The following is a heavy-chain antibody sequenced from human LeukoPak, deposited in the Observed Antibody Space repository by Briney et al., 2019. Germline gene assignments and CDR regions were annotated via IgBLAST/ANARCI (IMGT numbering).Heavy chain of an antibody. V-gene: IGHV1-69*05. Sequence: GSSVKVSCKASGGTFSSYAISWVRQAPGQGLEWMGGIIPIFGTANYAQKLQGRVTMTTDTSTSTAYMELRSLRSDDTAVYYCARVRFGGTMPRAFDIWGQGTMVTVSS. CDR1: GGTFSSYA. J-gene: IGHJ3*02. CDR2: IIPIFGTA. D-gene: IGHD2-2*01. CDR3: ARVRFGGTMPRAFDI.